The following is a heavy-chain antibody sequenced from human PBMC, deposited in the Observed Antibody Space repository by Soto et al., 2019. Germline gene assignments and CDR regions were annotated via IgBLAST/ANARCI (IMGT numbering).Heavy chain of an antibody. Sequence: SETLSLTCTVSGGSISSGGYYCSWIRQHPGKGLEWIGYIYYSGSTYYNPSLKSRVSISVDTSKNQFSLKLSSVTAADTAVYYCARRYGYSFDYWGQGTLVTVSS. V-gene: IGHV4-31*03. D-gene: IGHD1-1*01. CDR2: IYYSGST. CDR3: ARRYGYSFDY. J-gene: IGHJ4*02. CDR1: GGSISSGGYY.